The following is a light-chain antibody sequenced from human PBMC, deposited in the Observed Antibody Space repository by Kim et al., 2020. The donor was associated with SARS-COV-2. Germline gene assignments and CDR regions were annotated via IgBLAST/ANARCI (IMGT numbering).Light chain of an antibody. CDR1: HTISIG. CDR2: KAS. Sequence: SASVGDRVTITCRASHTISIGLAWYQQKPGKAPKLLIYKASSLESGVPSRFSGSGSGTEFTLTISSLQPDDVATYYCQQYSNYWTFGQGTKVDIK. CDR3: QQYSNYWT. V-gene: IGKV1-5*03. J-gene: IGKJ1*01.